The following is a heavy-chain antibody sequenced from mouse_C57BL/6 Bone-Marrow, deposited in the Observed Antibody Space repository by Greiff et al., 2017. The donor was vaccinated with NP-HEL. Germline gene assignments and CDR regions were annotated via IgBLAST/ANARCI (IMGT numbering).Heavy chain of an antibody. D-gene: IGHD2-2*01. Sequence: EVKVEESGGGLVKPGGSLKLSCAASGFTFSSYAMSWVRQTPEKRLEWVATISDGGSYTYYPDNVKGRFTISRDNAKNNLYLQMSHLKSEDTAMYYCARVDGYDLYFDVWGTGTTVTVSS. J-gene: IGHJ1*03. CDR2: ISDGGSYT. V-gene: IGHV5-4*03. CDR1: GFTFSSYA. CDR3: ARVDGYDLYFDV.